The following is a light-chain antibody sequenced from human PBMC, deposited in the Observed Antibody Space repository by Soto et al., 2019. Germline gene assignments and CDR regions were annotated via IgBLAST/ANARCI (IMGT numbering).Light chain of an antibody. J-gene: IGLJ2*01. CDR2: GNN. Sequence: QAVVTQPPSASGTPGQRVTISCSGSCSSIGTNTVNWYRQLPGTAPKLLIYGNNQRPSGVPDRFSGSKSGTSASLAISGLQSEDEADYYCAAWDGSLNNVLFGGGTKLTVL. CDR3: AAWDGSLNNVL. V-gene: IGLV1-44*01. CDR1: CSSIGTNT.